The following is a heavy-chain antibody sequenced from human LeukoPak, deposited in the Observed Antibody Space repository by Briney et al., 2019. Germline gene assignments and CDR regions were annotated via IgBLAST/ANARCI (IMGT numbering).Heavy chain of an antibody. V-gene: IGHV3-7*01. Sequence: GGSLRLSCAASGFTFSTYWMSWVRQAPGKGLEWVANIKQDGSEKYYVDSVKCRFPISRDNAKNSLYLQMNSLRAEDTAMYYCARDSAGNDYWGQGTLVTVSS. J-gene: IGHJ4*02. D-gene: IGHD6-13*01. CDR3: ARDSAGNDY. CDR1: GFTFSTYW. CDR2: IKQDGSEK.